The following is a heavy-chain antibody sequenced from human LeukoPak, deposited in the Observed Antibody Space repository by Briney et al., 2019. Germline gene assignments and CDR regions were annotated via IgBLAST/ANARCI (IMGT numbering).Heavy chain of an antibody. Sequence: ASVKVSCKASGYTFTIYGISWVRQAPGQGLEWMGWISAYNGNTNYAQKLQGRVTMTTDTSTSTAYMELRSLRSDDTAVYYCARDGGYCSSTSCYTRRGYYYYGMDVWGQGTTVTVSS. V-gene: IGHV1-18*01. D-gene: IGHD2-2*02. J-gene: IGHJ6*02. CDR3: ARDGGYCSSTSCYTRRGYYYYGMDV. CDR2: ISAYNGNT. CDR1: GYTFTIYG.